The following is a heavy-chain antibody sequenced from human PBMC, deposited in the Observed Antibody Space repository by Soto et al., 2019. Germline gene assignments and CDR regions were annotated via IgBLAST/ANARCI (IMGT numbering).Heavy chain of an antibody. CDR3: ARVPVAGELSFFDY. V-gene: IGHV1-46*01. CDR1: GYTFTSYY. CDR2: INPSGGST. J-gene: IGHJ4*02. Sequence: QVQLVQSGAEVKKPGASVKDSCKASGYTFTSYYMHWVRQAPGQGLEWMGIINPSGGSTCYAQKLQGRVTMTRDTSTSTVYMELSSLRSEDTAVYYCARVPVAGELSFFDYWGQGTLVTVSS. D-gene: IGHD3-16*02.